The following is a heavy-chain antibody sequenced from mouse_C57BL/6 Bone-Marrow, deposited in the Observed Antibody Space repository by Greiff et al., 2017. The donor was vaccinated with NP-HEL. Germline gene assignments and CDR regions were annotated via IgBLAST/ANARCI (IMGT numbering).Heavy chain of an antibody. CDR3: ARGDYDDLAWFAY. Sequence: EVQLQQSGPELVKPGASVKIPCKASGYTFTDYNMDWVKQSHGKTLEWIGDINPNNGGTIYNQKFKGKATLTVDKSSSTAYMELRSLTSEDTAVYYCARGDYDDLAWFAYWGQGTLVTVSA. CDR1: GYTFTDYN. CDR2: INPNNGGT. V-gene: IGHV1-18*01. D-gene: IGHD2-4*01. J-gene: IGHJ3*01.